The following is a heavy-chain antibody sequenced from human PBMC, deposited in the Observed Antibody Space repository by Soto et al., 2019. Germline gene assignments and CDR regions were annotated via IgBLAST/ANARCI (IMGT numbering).Heavy chain of an antibody. CDR1: GGTFSSYT. D-gene: IGHD4-17*01. CDR2: IIPILGIA. J-gene: IGHJ4*02. Sequence: ASVKVSCKASGGTFSSYTISWVRQAPGQGLEWMGRIIPILGIANYAQKFQGRVTITADASTSTAYMELRSLRSDDTAVYYCALDYGGNSGLDYRGQGTLVTVSS. V-gene: IGHV1-69*02. CDR3: ALDYGGNSGLDY.